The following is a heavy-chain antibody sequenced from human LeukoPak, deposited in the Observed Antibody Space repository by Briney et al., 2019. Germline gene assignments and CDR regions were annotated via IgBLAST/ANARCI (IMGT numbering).Heavy chain of an antibody. CDR1: GFTFSSYA. D-gene: IGHD2-21*02. V-gene: IGHV3-30*04. J-gene: IGHJ4*02. CDR3: ARLIVVVTAN. Sequence: GRSLRLSCAASGFTFSSYAMHWVRQDPGKGREWVAVISYDGSNKYYADSVKGRFTISRDNSKNTLYLQKNSLRAEDTAVYYCARLIVVVTANWGQGTLVTVSS. CDR2: ISYDGSNK.